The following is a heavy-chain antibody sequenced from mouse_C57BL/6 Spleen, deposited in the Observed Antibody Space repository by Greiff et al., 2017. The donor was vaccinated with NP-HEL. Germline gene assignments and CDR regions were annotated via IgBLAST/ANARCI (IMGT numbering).Heavy chain of an antibody. CDR3: ARAPYGYDGAWFAY. J-gene: IGHJ3*01. D-gene: IGHD2-2*01. Sequence: QVQLQQPGAELVKPGASVQLSCKASGYTFTSYWMHWVKQRPGQGLEWIGMIHPNSGSTNYNEKFKSKATLTVDKSSSTAYMQLSSLTSEDSAVYYCARAPYGYDGAWFAYWGQGTLVTVSA. CDR1: GYTFTSYW. V-gene: IGHV1-64*01. CDR2: IHPNSGST.